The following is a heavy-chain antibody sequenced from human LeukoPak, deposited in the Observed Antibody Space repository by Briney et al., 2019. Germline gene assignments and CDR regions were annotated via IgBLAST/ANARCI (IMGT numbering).Heavy chain of an antibody. CDR2: IYYRGST. Sequence: PSETLSLTCSVSGGSLSRYYWSWVRQAPGKGLEWIGYIYYRGSTDSNTSPKSRVTISVDTSKNQFSMKVRSVTAANTAVYYCARHASGWRGAFDVWGQGTLVTVSS. CDR3: ARHASGWRGAFDV. J-gene: IGHJ3*01. V-gene: IGHV4-59*08. D-gene: IGHD2-15*01. CDR1: GGSLSRYY.